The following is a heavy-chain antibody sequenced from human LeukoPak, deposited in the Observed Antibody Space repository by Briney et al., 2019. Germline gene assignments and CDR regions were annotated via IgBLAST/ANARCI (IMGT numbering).Heavy chain of an antibody. CDR1: GFTFSSYS. CDR3: ARDLVGATSY. V-gene: IGHV3-21*01. CDR2: ISSSSSYI. D-gene: IGHD1-26*01. Sequence: PGGSLRLSCAASGFTFSSYSMNWVRQAPGKGLEWVSSISSSSSYIYYADSVKVRFTISRDNAKNSLYLQMNSLRAEDTAVYYCARDLVGATSYWGQGTLVTVSS. J-gene: IGHJ4*02.